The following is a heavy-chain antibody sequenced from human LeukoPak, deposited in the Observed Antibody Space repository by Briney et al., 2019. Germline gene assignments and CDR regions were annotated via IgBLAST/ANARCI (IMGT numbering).Heavy chain of an antibody. J-gene: IGHJ6*02. V-gene: IGHV3-66*01. Sequence: GGSLRLSCAASGFTVSSNYMSWVRQAPGKGLEWVSVIYSGGSTYYADSVKGRFTISRDNSKNTLYLQMNSLRAEDTAVYYCARDLKNTGFVYYYYGMDVWGQGTTVTVS. CDR1: GFTVSSNY. D-gene: IGHD2-8*02. CDR2: IYSGGST. CDR3: ARDLKNTGFVYYYYGMDV.